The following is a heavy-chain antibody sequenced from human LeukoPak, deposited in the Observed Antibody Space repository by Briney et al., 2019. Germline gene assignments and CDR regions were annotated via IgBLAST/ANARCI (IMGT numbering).Heavy chain of an antibody. D-gene: IGHD3-22*01. Sequence: GGSLRLSCKASGFTFSSYAMNWVRQAPGKGLEWVSYISSSGSTIYYADSVKGRFTISRDSAKNSLYLQMNSLRAEYTAVYYCARDNYDSSGHYFGWGQGTLVTVSS. J-gene: IGHJ4*02. CDR3: ARDNYDSSGHYFG. CDR1: GFTFSSYA. CDR2: ISSSGSTI. V-gene: IGHV3-48*03.